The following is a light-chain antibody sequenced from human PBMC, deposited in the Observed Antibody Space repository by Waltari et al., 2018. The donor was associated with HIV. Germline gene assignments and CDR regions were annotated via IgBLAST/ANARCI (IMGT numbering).Light chain of an antibody. J-gene: IGLJ1*01. CDR2: DVN. V-gene: IGLV2-11*01. Sequence: QSALTQPHSVSGSPGQSLTISCTGTSSYVDTFVSWYQQHPGQAPKVIIYDVNKRPSGFPDRFSGSKSGNTAVLTISGLQAEDEAEYHCCSHAGNFIFAFGSGTKVTVL. CDR3: CSHAGNFIFA. CDR1: SSYVDTF.